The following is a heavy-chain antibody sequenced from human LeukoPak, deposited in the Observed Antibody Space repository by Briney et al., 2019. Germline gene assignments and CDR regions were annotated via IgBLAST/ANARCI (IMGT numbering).Heavy chain of an antibody. J-gene: IGHJ4*02. Sequence: GGSLRLSCAASGFIFSSYWMSWVRQAPGKGLEWVANIKQDGSEKYYVDSVKGRFTISRDNAKNSLYMQMNSLRVEDTAVYYCARGGVCDFWSGYSYYFDYWGQGTLVTVSS. CDR2: IKQDGSEK. CDR3: ARGGVCDFWSGYSYYFDY. D-gene: IGHD3-3*01. V-gene: IGHV3-7*04. CDR1: GFIFSSYW.